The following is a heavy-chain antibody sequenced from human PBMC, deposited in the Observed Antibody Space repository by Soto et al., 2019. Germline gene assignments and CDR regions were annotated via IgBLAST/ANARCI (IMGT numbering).Heavy chain of an antibody. J-gene: IGHJ4*02. V-gene: IGHV1-69*01. CDR2: IIPYYNTL. Sequence: QAQVVQSGAEVRKPGSSVKLSCKASEGTFNSYAFAGCRQAPGQGLEWMGEIIPYYNTLNYAQKFQDRVTITADDSTNTVYMELSSLRSDDTAVYFCASGASRWYPYFFDSWAQGTLVTVSS. CDR1: EGTFNSYA. D-gene: IGHD6-13*01. CDR3: ASGASRWYPYFFDS.